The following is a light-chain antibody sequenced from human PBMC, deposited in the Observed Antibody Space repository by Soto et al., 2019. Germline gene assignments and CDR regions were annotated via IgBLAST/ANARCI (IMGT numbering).Light chain of an antibody. V-gene: IGKV3-20*01. Sequence: EIVLTQSPGSLSLSPGERATLSCRASQSVDSTFFAWYQKKPGQAPRLLIYGASKRATVVPDRFSGSGSGTDFTLTISSMEPEDFAVYYCQQYMSSVTFGQGTKVEI. CDR2: GAS. CDR1: QSVDSTF. J-gene: IGKJ1*01. CDR3: QQYMSSVT.